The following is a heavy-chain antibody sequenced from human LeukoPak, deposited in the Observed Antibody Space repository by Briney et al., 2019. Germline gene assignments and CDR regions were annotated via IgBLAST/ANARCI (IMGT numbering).Heavy chain of an antibody. D-gene: IGHD3-16*01. CDR2: MYSSGST. J-gene: IGHJ4*02. CDR1: GGSISSGSHY. V-gene: IGHV4-61*02. Sequence: SETLSLTCTVSGGSISSGSHYWNWIRQPAGKGLEWIGRMYSSGSTNYNPSLKSRATISLDTSKNQFSLKLTSVTAADTALYYCARQRSQAYGEVPIDHWGQGTLVTVSS. CDR3: ARQRSQAYGEVPIDH.